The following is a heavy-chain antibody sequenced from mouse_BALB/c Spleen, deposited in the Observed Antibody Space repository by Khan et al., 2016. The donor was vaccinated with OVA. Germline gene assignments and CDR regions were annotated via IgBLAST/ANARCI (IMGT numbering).Heavy chain of an antibody. CDR3: TRDRNYYGSSFYFDY. CDR2: ITSGGSYT. J-gene: IGHJ2*01. V-gene: IGHV5-6-4*01. D-gene: IGHD1-1*01. Sequence: EVELVESGGGLVKPGGSLRLSCAASGFTFSSYSMSWVRQTPEKRLEWVATITSGGSYTYYPDSVQGRFTISRDNAKNTLYLQMSRLKADDIAIYYCTRDRNYYGSSFYFDYWGQGTTLTVSS. CDR1: GFTFSSYS.